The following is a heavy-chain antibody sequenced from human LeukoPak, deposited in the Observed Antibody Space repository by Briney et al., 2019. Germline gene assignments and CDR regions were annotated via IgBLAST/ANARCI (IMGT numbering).Heavy chain of an antibody. Sequence: SETLSLTCTVSGDSISSGNYYWNWIRQPAGKGLEWIGRIYKSGNTNYNPSLKSRVTISVDTSKNQFSLKLSSVTAADTAVYYCARVKAVTVITPDYWGQGTLVTVSS. D-gene: IGHD3-22*01. CDR3: ARVKAVTVITPDY. J-gene: IGHJ4*02. CDR1: GDSISSGNYY. V-gene: IGHV4-61*02. CDR2: IYKSGNT.